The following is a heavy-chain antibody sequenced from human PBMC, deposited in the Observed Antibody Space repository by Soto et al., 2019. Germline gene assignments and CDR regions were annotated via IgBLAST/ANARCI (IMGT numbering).Heavy chain of an antibody. Sequence: GGSLRLSCGVSGFTITDYYMSWIRQAPGKGLEWVSHISSVGTTTYYADSVKGRFSISMDNAKNSLYLQMNSLRAEDTAVYYCARDQEGSGSHWLGYNYYAMDVWGQGTTVTVSS. CDR1: GFTITDYY. J-gene: IGHJ6*02. CDR2: ISSVGTTT. V-gene: IGHV3-11*01. D-gene: IGHD3-10*01. CDR3: ARDQEGSGSHWLGYNYYAMDV.